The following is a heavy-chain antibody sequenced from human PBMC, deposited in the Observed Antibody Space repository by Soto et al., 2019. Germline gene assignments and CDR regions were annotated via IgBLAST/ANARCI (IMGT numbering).Heavy chain of an antibody. CDR1: GFTFSSYA. J-gene: IGHJ6*02. CDR3: AKDGKYYDILTGYYIGGGMDV. D-gene: IGHD3-9*01. CDR2: ISGSGGST. V-gene: IGHV3-23*01. Sequence: GGSLRLSCAASGFTFSSYAMSWVRQAPGKGLEWVSAISGSGGSTYYADSVKGRFTISRDNSKNTLYLQMNSLRAEDTAVYYCAKDGKYYDILTGYYIGGGMDVWGQGTTVTVS.